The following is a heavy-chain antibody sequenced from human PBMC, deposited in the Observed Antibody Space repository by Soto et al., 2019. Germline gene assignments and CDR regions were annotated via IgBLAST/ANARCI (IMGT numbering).Heavy chain of an antibody. D-gene: IGHD3-22*01. CDR2: IYYSGAT. CDR1: GDSINNYDHF. J-gene: IGHJ5*02. CDR3: ATTNGAYSYDSVS. Sequence: PSETLALTCTVSGDSINNYDHFWSWIRQKPGEGLEWIGYIYYSGATYYSPSLKTRVSMSLHKSQNYFSLQLTSVTAADSAVYYCATTNGAYSYDSVSWGQGTLVTVS. V-gene: IGHV4-30-4*01.